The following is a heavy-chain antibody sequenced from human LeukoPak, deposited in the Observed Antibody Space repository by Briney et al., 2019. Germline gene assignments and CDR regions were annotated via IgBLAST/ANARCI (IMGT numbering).Heavy chain of an antibody. CDR2: IWYDGSNR. Sequence: GGSLRLSCAASGFTFSTYGMHWVRQAPGKGLEWVAVIWYDGSNRYYAASVTGRFTISRDNSKNTLYLEMNRLRAEDTAVYYCARGARSGWFRGDYWGQGTLVSVSS. V-gene: IGHV3-33*01. D-gene: IGHD6-19*01. J-gene: IGHJ4*02. CDR3: ARGARSGWFRGDY. CDR1: GFTFSTYG.